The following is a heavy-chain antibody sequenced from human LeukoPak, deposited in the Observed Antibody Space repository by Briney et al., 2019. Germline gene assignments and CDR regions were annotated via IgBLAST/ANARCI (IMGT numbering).Heavy chain of an antibody. CDR1: GYTFTGYF. V-gene: IGHV1-2*02. CDR2: INPNSGGT. D-gene: IGHD6-19*01. J-gene: IGHJ4*02. CDR3: ATGIAVAGYDY. Sequence: GASVKVSCKASGYTFTGYFMHWVRQAPGQGLEWMGWINPNSGGTNFAQKFQGRVTMTRATSISTAYMELSRLRSDDRAVYYCATGIAVAGYDYWGQGTLVTVSS.